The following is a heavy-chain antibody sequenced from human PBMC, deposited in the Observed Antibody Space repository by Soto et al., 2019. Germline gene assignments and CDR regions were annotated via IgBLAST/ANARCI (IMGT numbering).Heavy chain of an antibody. V-gene: IGHV3-23*01. J-gene: IGHJ3*01. CDR2: ISGGGGST. Sequence: EVQLLESGGGLVQPGGSLRLSCAASGFTFSSYAMSWVRQAPGKGLEWVSAISGGGGSTYYADSVKGRFTISRDNSKNTLYLQMTSLRAEDTAVYCCARHPSGGWTHDAFDFWGQGTMVTVSS. CDR1: GFTFSSYA. CDR3: ARHPSGGWTHDAFDF. D-gene: IGHD6-19*01.